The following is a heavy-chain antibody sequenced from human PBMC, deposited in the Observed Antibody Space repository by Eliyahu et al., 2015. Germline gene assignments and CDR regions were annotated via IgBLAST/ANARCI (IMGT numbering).Heavy chain of an antibody. Sequence: QLQLQESGPGVVKPSXTLSLTCTVSGGXISXNNYYWGWIRQPPGKGLEWIGNIYFSGSTYYNSSLRSRVTISLDTSKNQFSLKLSSVTASDTAVYYCARWVFFDSSGYCFDYWGQGALVTVSS. CDR3: ARWVFFDSSGYCFDY. J-gene: IGHJ4*02. V-gene: IGHV4-39*01. CDR1: GGXISXNNYY. D-gene: IGHD3-22*01. CDR2: IYFSGST.